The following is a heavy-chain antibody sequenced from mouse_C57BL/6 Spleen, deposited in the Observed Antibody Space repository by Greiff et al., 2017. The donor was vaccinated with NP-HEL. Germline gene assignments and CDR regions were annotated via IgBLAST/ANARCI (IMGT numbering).Heavy chain of an antibody. V-gene: IGHV7-3*01. J-gene: IGHJ3*01. Sequence: EVHLVESGGGLVQPGGSLSLSCAASGFTFTDYYMSWVRQPPGKALEWLGFIRNKANGYTTEYSASVKGRFTISRDNSQSILYLQMNALRAEDSATYYCARYSRYSNYGAWFAYWGQGTLVTVSA. CDR3: ARYSRYSNYGAWFAY. CDR2: IRNKANGYTT. D-gene: IGHD2-5*01. CDR1: GFTFTDYY.